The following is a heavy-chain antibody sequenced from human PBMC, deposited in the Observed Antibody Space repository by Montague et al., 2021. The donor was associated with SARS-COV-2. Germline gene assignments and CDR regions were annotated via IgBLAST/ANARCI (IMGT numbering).Heavy chain of an antibody. V-gene: IGHV4-39*07. CDR3: ARAAPRTRVRIIVIRRFDF. J-gene: IGHJ4*02. D-gene: IGHD2/OR15-2a*01. CDR1: GGSISSSNYY. Sequence: SETLSLTCTVSGGSISSSNYYWGWIRQPPGKGLEWIGSIYYSGTTNYKPCLKSRITISVDTSKNQFSLNLNSVTAADTAVYYCARAAPRTRVRIIVIRRFDFWGQGTLVTVSP. CDR2: IYYSGTT.